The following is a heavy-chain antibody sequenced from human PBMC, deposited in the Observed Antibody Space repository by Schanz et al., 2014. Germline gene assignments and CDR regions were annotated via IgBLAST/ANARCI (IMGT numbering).Heavy chain of an antibody. J-gene: IGHJ2*01. CDR2: IRPDNGHT. CDR1: GYTFTDYG. Sequence: QVQLGKSGGGMKKPWASVEVSCKASGYTFTDYGFRWVRQAPGQGLEWLGWIRPDNGHTTYSQKVRDRVIFTTDTSANTAYMELRSLRSDDTAHYYCVRVPSRDVSFDLWGRGTLVTVSS. D-gene: IGHD3-16*01. CDR3: VRVPSRDVSFDL. V-gene: IGHV1-18*01.